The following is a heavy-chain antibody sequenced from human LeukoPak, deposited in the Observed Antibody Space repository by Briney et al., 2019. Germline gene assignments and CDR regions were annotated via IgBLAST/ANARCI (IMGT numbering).Heavy chain of an antibody. CDR3: AKEGSSGWIPTRHFDH. D-gene: IGHD6-19*01. CDR2: ISGSGGST. J-gene: IGHJ4*02. CDR1: GITFSSYP. Sequence: GGSLRLSCAASGITFSSYPMTWVRQAPGKGLECVSTISGSGGSTYYADSVKGRFTISRDNAKNTLSLQMSSLRAEDTAVYYCAKEGSSGWIPTRHFDHWGLGTLVTVSS. V-gene: IGHV3-23*01.